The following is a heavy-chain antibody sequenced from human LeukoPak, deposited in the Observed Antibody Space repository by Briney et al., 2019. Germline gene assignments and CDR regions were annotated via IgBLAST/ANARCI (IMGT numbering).Heavy chain of an antibody. CDR1: GYTFTTYD. Sequence: ASVKVSCKASGYTFTTYDINWVRQATGQGLEWMGWMNPNNGNTGYAQKFQGRVTMTTNTSISTSYMELSSLTSEDTAVYYCARGSRMGRGVDGDYWGQGTLVTVSS. CDR2: MNPNNGNT. CDR3: ARGSRMGRGVDGDY. V-gene: IGHV1-8*01. J-gene: IGHJ4*02. D-gene: IGHD3-10*01.